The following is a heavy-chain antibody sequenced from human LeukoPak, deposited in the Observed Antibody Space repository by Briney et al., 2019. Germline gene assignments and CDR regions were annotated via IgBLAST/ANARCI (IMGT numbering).Heavy chain of an antibody. V-gene: IGHV5-51*01. CDR1: GYSFTSYW. Sequence: GESLKISCKGSGYSFTSYWIGWVRQMPGKGLEWMGIIYPGDSDTRYSPSFQGQVTISADKSISTAYLQWSSLKASDTAMYYWARLEGVRYYYGSGSYYYFDYWGQGTLVTVSS. CDR3: ARLEGVRYYYGSGSYYYFDY. D-gene: IGHD3-10*01. J-gene: IGHJ4*02. CDR2: IYPGDSDT.